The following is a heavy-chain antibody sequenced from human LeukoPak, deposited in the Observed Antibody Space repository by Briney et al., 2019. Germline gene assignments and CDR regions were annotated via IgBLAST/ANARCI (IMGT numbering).Heavy chain of an antibody. D-gene: IGHD3-22*01. CDR3: ARINYYDSSGYSFQH. CDR1: VGSISSYY. CDR2: IYTSGST. J-gene: IGHJ1*01. V-gene: IGHV4-4*09. Sequence: SETLSLTCTVSVGSISSYYWSWIRQPPGKGLECIWYIYTSGSTNYNPSLKSRVTISVDTSKNQFSLKLSSVTAADTAVYYCARINYYDSSGYSFQHWGQGTLVTVSS.